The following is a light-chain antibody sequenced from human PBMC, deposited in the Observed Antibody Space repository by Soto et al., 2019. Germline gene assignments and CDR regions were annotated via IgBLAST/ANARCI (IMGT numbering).Light chain of an antibody. CDR2: DAS. J-gene: IGKJ3*01. CDR3: QQYNNWPFT. Sequence: EIVMTQSPATLSVSPGDRATLSCRASQSVDNDLAWYQQKPGQPPRLLIYDASTRATGIPARFSGSQSGTEFTLTISSLLSEDFAVYYCQQYNNWPFTFGPGTKVDIK. V-gene: IGKV3D-15*01. CDR1: QSVDND.